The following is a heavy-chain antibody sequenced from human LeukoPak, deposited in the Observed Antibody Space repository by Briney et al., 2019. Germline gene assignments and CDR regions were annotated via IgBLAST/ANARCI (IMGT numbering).Heavy chain of an antibody. D-gene: IGHD3-22*01. J-gene: IGHJ4*02. V-gene: IGHV3-49*04. CDR3: TRDGPYYYDSSVPDY. Sequence: GGSLRLSCTASGFTFGDYAMSWVRQAPGKGLEWVGFIRSKAYGGTTEYAASVKGRFTISRDDSKSIAYLQMNSLKAEDTAVYYCTRDGPYYYDSSVPDYWGQGTLVTVSS. CDR1: GFTFGDYA. CDR2: IRSKAYGGTT.